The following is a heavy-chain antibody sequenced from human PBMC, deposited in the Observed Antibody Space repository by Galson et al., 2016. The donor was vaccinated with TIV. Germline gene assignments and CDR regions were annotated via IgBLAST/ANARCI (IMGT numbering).Heavy chain of an antibody. D-gene: IGHD3-22*01. Sequence: SVKVSCKVSGYSLTEVVMHWVRQAPGKGLEWMGGFDPEVGRTIYAQKLQGRVTMTADTSTDTAYMELGSLRFEDTAVYYCATVAWFPGLSLDNWGQGTLVTVPS. CDR3: ATVAWFPGLSLDN. V-gene: IGHV1-24*01. CDR2: FDPEVGRT. J-gene: IGHJ4*02. CDR1: GYSLTEVV.